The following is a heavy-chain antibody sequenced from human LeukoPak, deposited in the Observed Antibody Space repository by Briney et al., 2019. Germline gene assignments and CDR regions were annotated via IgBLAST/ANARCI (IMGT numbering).Heavy chain of an antibody. CDR1: GFTFSTYA. CDR3: AREQSGTRDWYTVDY. J-gene: IGHJ4*02. Sequence: PGGSLRLSCAASGFTFSTYAITWVRQGPGEGLEWVTAIRPDGGRTYYANSVRGRFTISRDNSKDTVYLQINGLRGEDTAVYYCAREQSGTRDWYTVDYWGQGTLVTVSS. CDR2: IRPDGGRT. V-gene: IGHV3-23*01. D-gene: IGHD6-19*01.